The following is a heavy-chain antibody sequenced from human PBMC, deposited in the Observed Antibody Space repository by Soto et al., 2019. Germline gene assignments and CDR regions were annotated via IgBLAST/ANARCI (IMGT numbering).Heavy chain of an antibody. CDR2: IYYNGST. Sequence: PSETLSLTCTVSGDSISNNNFYWGWIRQPPGKGLEWIGSIYYNGSTYYNPSLKSRVTISVDTSKNQLSLKLRSVTAADTAVYYCARDGWLRLGSVRGIWYFDVWGRGTLVTVSS. J-gene: IGHJ2*01. V-gene: IGHV4-39*07. D-gene: IGHD5-12*01. CDR3: ARDGWLRLGSVRGIWYFDV. CDR1: GDSISNNNFY.